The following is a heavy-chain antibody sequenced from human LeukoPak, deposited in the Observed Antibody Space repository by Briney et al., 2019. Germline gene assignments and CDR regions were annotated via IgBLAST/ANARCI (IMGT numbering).Heavy chain of an antibody. J-gene: IGHJ4*02. CDR2: IYYSGST. CDR3: ARVGSSSRRSNYYFDY. V-gene: IGHV4-31*03. D-gene: IGHD6-6*01. CDR1: GGSIRSGDYY. Sequence: SETLSLTCTVSGGSIRSGDYYWSWIRQHPGKGLEWIGHIYYSGSTYYNPSLKSRVTISVDTSKNQFSLKLSSVTAADTAVYYCARVGSSSRRSNYYFDYWGQGTLVTVSS.